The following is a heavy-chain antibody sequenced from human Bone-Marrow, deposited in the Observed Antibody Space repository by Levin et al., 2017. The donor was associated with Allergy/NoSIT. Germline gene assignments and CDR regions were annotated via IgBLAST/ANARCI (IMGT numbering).Heavy chain of an antibody. CDR2: IYYSGST. CDR1: GGSISSGGYY. V-gene: IGHV4-31*03. CDR3: AREAGTSRDTAMPRDAFDI. D-gene: IGHD5-18*01. Sequence: SQTLSLTCTVSGGSISSGGYYWSWIRQHPGKGLEWIGYIYYSGSTYYNPSLKSRVTISVDTSKNQFSLKLSSVTAADTAVYYCAREAGTSRDTAMPRDAFDIWGQGTMVTVSS. J-gene: IGHJ3*02.